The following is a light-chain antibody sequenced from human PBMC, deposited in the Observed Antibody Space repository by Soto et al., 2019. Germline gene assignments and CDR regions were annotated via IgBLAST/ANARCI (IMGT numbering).Light chain of an antibody. J-gene: IGKJ1*01. CDR2: DTS. Sequence: IVLTQSQGPLTLSPGTSATLSCRASQTVRNSYLAWYQQKPGQAPRLLIYDTSSRATGIPARFSASGSGTEFTLTISSLQSEDFAVFYCQHYDSWPRTFGQGTNLEIK. V-gene: IGKV3-20*01. CDR1: QTVRNSY. CDR3: QHYDSWPRT.